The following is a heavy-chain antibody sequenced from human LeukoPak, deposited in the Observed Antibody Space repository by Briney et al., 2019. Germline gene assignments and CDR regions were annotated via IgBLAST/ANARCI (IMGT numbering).Heavy chain of an antibody. Sequence: GGSLRPSRAASGSTFSSYRMNWVRQVPGKGMEWVSSISSSSSYIYYADSVKGRFTISRDNAKNSLYLQMNSLRAEDTAVYYCARWGNAPLRYFDWLLTQFDYWGQGTLVTVSS. V-gene: IGHV3-21*01. D-gene: IGHD3-9*01. CDR1: GSTFSSYR. CDR3: ARWGNAPLRYFDWLLTQFDY. J-gene: IGHJ4*02. CDR2: ISSSSSYI.